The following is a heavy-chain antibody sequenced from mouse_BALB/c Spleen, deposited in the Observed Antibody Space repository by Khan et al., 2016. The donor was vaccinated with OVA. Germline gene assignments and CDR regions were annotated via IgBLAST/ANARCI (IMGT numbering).Heavy chain of an antibody. V-gene: IGHV11-2*02. CDR1: GFTFSGFW. CDR2: INSDGSAI. CDR3: MRYDGYYWYFDF. Sequence: EVQLLETGGGLVQPGGSGGISCEGSGFTFSGFWMSWVRQTPGKTLEWIGAINSDGSAIKYAPSIKDRFTISRDNDKSTLYLQMSNVRSEDTATYFCMRYDGYYWYFDFWGAGTTVTVSS. D-gene: IGHD2-3*01. J-gene: IGHJ1*01.